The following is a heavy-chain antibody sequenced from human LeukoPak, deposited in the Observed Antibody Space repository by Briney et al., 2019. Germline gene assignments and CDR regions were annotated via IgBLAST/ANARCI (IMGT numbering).Heavy chain of an antibody. Sequence: GASVKVSCKASGGTFSSYAISWVRQAPGQGLDWMGGIIPILGTANYAQKFQGRVTITADKSTSTAYMELSSLRSEDTAVYYCARGGIQLWSSFEYWGQGTLVTVSS. CDR1: GGTFSSYA. CDR2: IIPILGTA. D-gene: IGHD5-18*01. V-gene: IGHV1-69*10. J-gene: IGHJ4*02. CDR3: ARGGIQLWSSFEY.